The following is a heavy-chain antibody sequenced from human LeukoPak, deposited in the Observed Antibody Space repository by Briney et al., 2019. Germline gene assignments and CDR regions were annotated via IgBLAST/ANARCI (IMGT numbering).Heavy chain of an antibody. CDR1: GGSISSYY. CDR3: ARAEPRGFSYGGDYYHYMDV. D-gene: IGHD5-18*01. CDR2: FYYSGST. Sequence: SETLSLTCTVSGGSISSYYWSWIRQPPGKGLEWIGYFYYSGSTNYNPSLKSRVTISVDTSKNQFSLKLSSVTAADTAVYYCARAEPRGFSYGGDYYHYMDVWGKGTTVTVSS. V-gene: IGHV4-59*01. J-gene: IGHJ6*03.